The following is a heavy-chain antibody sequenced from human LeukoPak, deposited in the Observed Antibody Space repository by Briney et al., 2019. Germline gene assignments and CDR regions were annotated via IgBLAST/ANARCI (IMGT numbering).Heavy chain of an antibody. CDR2: ISNSGRTI. D-gene: IGHD6-6*01. CDR3: ARVIATRPHYHYYMDV. CDR1: GFSFSDHY. J-gene: IGHJ6*03. V-gene: IGHV3-11*04. Sequence: GGSLSLSCAASGFSFSDHYMSWIRAAPGKGLEGVAYISNSGRTIYYADSVKGRFTISRGNAENSLYLQMNSLRAEDTAVYYCARVIATRPHYHYYMDVWGKGTTVTVSS.